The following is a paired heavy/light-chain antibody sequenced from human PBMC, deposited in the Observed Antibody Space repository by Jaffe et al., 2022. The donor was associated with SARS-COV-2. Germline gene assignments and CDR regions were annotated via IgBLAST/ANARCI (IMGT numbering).Light chain of an antibody. CDR3: QQTYGATWT. Sequence: DIQLTQSPSSLSASVGDRVTITCRASQTISTHLNWYQQKPGKAPKLLIYAASSVQTGVPSRFSGSGSGTDFTLTISTLQPEDLATYYCQQTYGATWTFGQGTKVEIK. CDR1: QTISTH. V-gene: IGKV1-39*01. J-gene: IGKJ1*01. CDR2: AAS.
Heavy chain of an antibody. V-gene: IGHV3-53*01. Sequence: DVQLVESGGGLIQPGGSLRLSCAASGFTVSSSFMSWVRQAPGRRLEWVSVIYAGGNTYYADSVKGRFTISRDNSKDTVFLQMNSLRAEDTAVYYCARVDATMVFAVDVWGQGTTVTVSS. CDR2: IYAGGNT. CDR1: GFTVSSSF. CDR3: ARVDATMVFAVDV. J-gene: IGHJ6*02. D-gene: IGHD5-18*01.